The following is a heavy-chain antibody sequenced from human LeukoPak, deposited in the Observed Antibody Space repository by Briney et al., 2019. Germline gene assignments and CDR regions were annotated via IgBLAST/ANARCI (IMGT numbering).Heavy chain of an antibody. Sequence: GGSLRLSCAASGFTFDDYAMHWVRQAPGKGLEWVSGISWNSGSIGYADSVKGRFTISRDNSKNTLYLQMNSLRAEDTAVYYCAKDLSPFVVVPAYPDYWGQGTLVTVSS. CDR2: ISWNSGSI. D-gene: IGHD2-2*01. CDR1: GFTFDDYA. V-gene: IGHV3-9*01. CDR3: AKDLSPFVVVPAYPDY. J-gene: IGHJ4*02.